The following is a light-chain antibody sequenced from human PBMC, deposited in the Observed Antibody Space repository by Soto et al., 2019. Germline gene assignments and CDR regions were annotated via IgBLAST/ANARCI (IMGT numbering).Light chain of an antibody. Sequence: EIVLTQSPGTLSLSPGERATLSCRASQSVSSRYLAWYQQKPGQAPRLLIYDSSTRAAGIPLRFSGTGSGTDFTLTVTSLQSEDFAVYFCQQYTHWPPLTFGGGTKVDIK. V-gene: IGKV3-15*01. CDR2: DSS. CDR3: QQYTHWPPLT. J-gene: IGKJ4*01. CDR1: QSVSSRY.